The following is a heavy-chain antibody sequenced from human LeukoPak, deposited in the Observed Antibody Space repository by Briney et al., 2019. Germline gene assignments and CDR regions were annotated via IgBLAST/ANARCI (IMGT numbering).Heavy chain of an antibody. CDR2: INPSGGST. CDR1: GYTFTSYY. CDR3: ARNYGGNCWYY. Sequence: ASVKVSCKASGYTFTSYYMHWVRQAPGQGLEWMGIINPSGGSTSYAQKCQGRVTMTRDMSTSTLYMEQSSSRSQDTAGYYCARNYGGNCWYYWGQGTLVTVSS. D-gene: IGHD4-23*01. J-gene: IGHJ4*02. V-gene: IGHV1-46*01.